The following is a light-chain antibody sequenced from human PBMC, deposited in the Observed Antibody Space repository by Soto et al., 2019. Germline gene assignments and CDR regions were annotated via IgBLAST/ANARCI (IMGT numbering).Light chain of an antibody. J-gene: IGKJ1*01. CDR1: QSVSSSY. CDR2: GAS. CDR3: QQYGSSPRT. Sequence: EIGLTQSPGTLSLSPGERATLSCRASQSVSSSYLAWYQQKPGQAPRLLIYGASSRATGIPDRFSGSGSGTDFTLTISRLEPEDFAVYYCQQYGSSPRTFGRGTKVEIK. V-gene: IGKV3-20*01.